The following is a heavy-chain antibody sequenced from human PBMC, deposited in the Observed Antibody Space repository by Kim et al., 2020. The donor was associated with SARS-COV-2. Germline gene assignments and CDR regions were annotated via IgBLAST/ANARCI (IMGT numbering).Heavy chain of an antibody. D-gene: IGHD6-13*01. V-gene: IGHV3-30*01. CDR3: AREGAIAAAGTAAFDI. J-gene: IGHJ3*02. Sequence: DSVKGRFTISRDNSKTTLYLQMNSLRAEDTAVYYCAREGAIAAAGTAAFDIWGQGTMVTVSS.